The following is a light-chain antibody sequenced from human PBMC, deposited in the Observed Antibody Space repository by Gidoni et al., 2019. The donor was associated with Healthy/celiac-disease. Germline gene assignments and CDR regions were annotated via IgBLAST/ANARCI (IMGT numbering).Light chain of an antibody. Sequence: ELVLPQPPVTLSLSPGERATLSCRASQSVSSSYLAWYQQHPGQAPRLLIDGASSSATGIPDRCSGSGSGTDFTLTSSRLEHEDVAVYYCQQYGSSPGTFGQGTKVEIK. V-gene: IGKV3-20*01. CDR1: QSVSSSY. CDR3: QQYGSSPGT. J-gene: IGKJ1*01. CDR2: GAS.